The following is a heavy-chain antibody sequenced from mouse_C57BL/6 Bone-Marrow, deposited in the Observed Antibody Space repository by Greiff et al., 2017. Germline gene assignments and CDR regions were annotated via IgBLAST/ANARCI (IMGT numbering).Heavy chain of an antibody. CDR3: ARQKLLRRFDY. Sequence: EVKLMESGGDLVKPGGSLKLSCAASGFTFSSYGMSWVRQTPDKRLEWVATISSGGSYTYYPDSVKGRFTISRDNAKNTLYLQMSSLKSEDTAMYYCARQKLLRRFDYWGQGTTLTVSS. J-gene: IGHJ2*01. CDR1: GFTFSSYG. V-gene: IGHV5-6*01. D-gene: IGHD1-2*01. CDR2: ISSGGSYT.